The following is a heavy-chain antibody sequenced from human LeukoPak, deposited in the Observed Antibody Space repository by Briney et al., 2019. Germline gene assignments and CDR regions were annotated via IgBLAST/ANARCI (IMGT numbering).Heavy chain of an antibody. V-gene: IGHV3-9*01. D-gene: IGHD4-17*01. J-gene: IGHJ5*02. CDR3: ARDRAPTVTPVNWFDP. CDR2: ISWNSGSI. CDR1: GFTFDDYA. Sequence: PEGSLRLSCAASGFTFDDYAMHWVRQAPGKGLEWVSGISWNSGSIGYADSVKGRFTISRDNAKNSLYLQMNSLRAEDTAVYYCARDRAPTVTPVNWFDPWGQGTLVTVSS.